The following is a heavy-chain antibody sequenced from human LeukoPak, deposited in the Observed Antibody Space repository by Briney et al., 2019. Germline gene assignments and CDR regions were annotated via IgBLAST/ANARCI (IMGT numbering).Heavy chain of an antibody. J-gene: IGHJ3*02. D-gene: IGHD3-3*01. CDR2: INPNSGGT. V-gene: IGHV1-2*06. CDR1: GYTFTGYY. CDR3: ARTDYDFWSGYYSVGAFDI. Sequence: GASVKVSCKASGYTFTGYYMHWVRQAPGQGLEWMGRINPNSGGTNYAQKFQGRVTMTRDTSISTAYMELSRLRSDDTAVYYCARTDYDFWSGYYSVGAFDIWGQGTMVTVSP.